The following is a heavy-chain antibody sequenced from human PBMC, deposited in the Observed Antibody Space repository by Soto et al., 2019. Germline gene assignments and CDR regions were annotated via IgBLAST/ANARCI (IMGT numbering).Heavy chain of an antibody. D-gene: IGHD2-2*02. J-gene: IGHJ4*02. V-gene: IGHV4-61*01. CDR2: IYSSGST. CDR1: GDSVSSGNYF. Sequence: SETLSLTCTVSGDSVSSGNYFWSWIRQPPGKGLEWFGYIYSSGSTNYNPSLKSRVTISVDTSKNQFSLKLSSVTAADTAVYYCARGEDDIVVVPAAILSLWGQGXLVTVYS. CDR3: ARGEDDIVVVPAAILSL.